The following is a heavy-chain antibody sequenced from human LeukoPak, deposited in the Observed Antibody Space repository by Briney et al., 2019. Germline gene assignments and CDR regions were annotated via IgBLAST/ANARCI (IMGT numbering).Heavy chain of an antibody. CDR3: ARGLMVRGFEAFDY. J-gene: IGHJ4*02. Sequence: ASVKVSCKASGYTFTSYGISWVRQAPGQGLEWMGWISAYNGNTNYAQKLQGRVTMTTDTSTSTAYMELWSLTSDDTAVYYCARGLMVRGFEAFDYWGQGTLVTVSS. CDR1: GYTFTSYG. CDR2: ISAYNGNT. D-gene: IGHD3-10*01. V-gene: IGHV1-18*01.